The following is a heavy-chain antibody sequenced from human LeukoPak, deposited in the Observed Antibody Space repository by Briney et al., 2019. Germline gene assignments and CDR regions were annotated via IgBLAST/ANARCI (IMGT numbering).Heavy chain of an antibody. Sequence: SVKVSCKASGGTFSSYAISWVRQAPGQGLEWMGGIIPIFGTANYAQKFQGRVTITADESTSTAYMELSSLRSEDTAVYYCARSYGGNSDWFDPWGQGTLVTLSS. CDR3: ARSYGGNSDWFDP. CDR2: IIPIFGTA. V-gene: IGHV1-69*13. D-gene: IGHD4-23*01. J-gene: IGHJ5*02. CDR1: GGTFSSYA.